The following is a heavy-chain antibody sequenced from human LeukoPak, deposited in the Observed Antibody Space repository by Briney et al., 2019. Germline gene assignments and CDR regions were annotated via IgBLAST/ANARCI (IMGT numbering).Heavy chain of an antibody. CDR2: ISSRGGST. Sequence: PGGSLRLSCAASGFPFSCYAMGWVRQFPGKGLGRVSGISSRGGSTFYADSVKGRFPVSRDNSKNTLYVQMTSLRAEDTAVYYCAKVGGYIPFPSRWGQGTLVIVSS. CDR1: GFPFSCYA. J-gene: IGHJ4*02. CDR3: AKVGGYIPFPSR. D-gene: IGHD5-12*01. V-gene: IGHV3-23*01.